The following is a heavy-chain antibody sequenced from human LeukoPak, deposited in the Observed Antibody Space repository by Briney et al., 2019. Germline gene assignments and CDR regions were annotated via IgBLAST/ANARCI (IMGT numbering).Heavy chain of an antibody. CDR3: ARADRRLCGGSYRGYFDY. CDR2: ICYSGST. Sequence: SETLSLTCAVYGGSFSGYYWSWIRQPPGKGLEWIGYICYSGSTNYNPSLKSRVTISVDTSKNQFSLKLSSVTAADTAVYYCARADRRLCGGSYRGYFDYWGQGTLVTVSS. J-gene: IGHJ4*02. D-gene: IGHD1-26*01. V-gene: IGHV4-59*01. CDR1: GGSFSGYY.